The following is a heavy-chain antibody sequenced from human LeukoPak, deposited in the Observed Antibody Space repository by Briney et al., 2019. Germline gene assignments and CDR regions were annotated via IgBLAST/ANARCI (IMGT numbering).Heavy chain of an antibody. Sequence: SQTLSLTCAISGDSVSSNSAAWNWIRQSPSRGREWLGRTYYRSEWYNDYAVSVKSRININPDTSKNQFSLQLNSVTPEDTAVYYCAQADGTGYFYFQHWGQGTLVTVSS. D-gene: IGHD3-22*01. V-gene: IGHV6-1*01. CDR2: TYYRSEWYN. CDR3: AQADGTGYFYFQH. CDR1: GDSVSSNSAA. J-gene: IGHJ1*01.